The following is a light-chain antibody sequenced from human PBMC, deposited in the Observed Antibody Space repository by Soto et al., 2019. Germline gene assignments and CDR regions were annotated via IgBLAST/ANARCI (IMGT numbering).Light chain of an antibody. CDR2: AAY. CDR1: QGISSY. V-gene: IGKV1-9*01. Sequence: DIQLTQSPSFLSASVGDRVTITCRASQGISSYLAWYQQKPGKAPNLLIYAAYTLQSGVPSRFSGSGSGEEVTLTISRLQPEDFETYYGQQLNSYPTFGPGTKVDIK. CDR3: QQLNSYPT. J-gene: IGKJ3*01.